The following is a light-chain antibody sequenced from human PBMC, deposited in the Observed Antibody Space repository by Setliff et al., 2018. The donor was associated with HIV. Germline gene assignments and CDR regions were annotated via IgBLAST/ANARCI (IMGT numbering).Light chain of an antibody. CDR3: CSYTGSSTYV. Sequence: QSALTQPASVSGSPGQSITLSCTGTSSEVGSYNLVSWYQHHPGKAPRLMIYEVSKRPSGVSNRSSGSKSGITASLTISGLQAEDEADYYCCSYTGSSTYVFGTGTKVTVL. CDR1: SSEVGSYNL. CDR2: EVS. V-gene: IGLV2-23*02. J-gene: IGLJ1*01.